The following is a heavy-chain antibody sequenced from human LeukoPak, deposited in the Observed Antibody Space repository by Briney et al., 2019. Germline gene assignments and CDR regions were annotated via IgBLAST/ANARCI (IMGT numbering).Heavy chain of an antibody. CDR3: ARDKTEQWLVLEAFDI. CDR1: GFTFSIYA. V-gene: IGHV3-21*01. D-gene: IGHD6-19*01. CDR2: ISATSSYI. Sequence: GGSLRLSCVASGFTFSIYAMTWVRQTPGKGLEWVSSISATSSYIYYADSARGRFTISRDNAKNSLYLQMNSLRAEDTAVYYCARDKTEQWLVLEAFDIWGQGTVITVSS. J-gene: IGHJ3*02.